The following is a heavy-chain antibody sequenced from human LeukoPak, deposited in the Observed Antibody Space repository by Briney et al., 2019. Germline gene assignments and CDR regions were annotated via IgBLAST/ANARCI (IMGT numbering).Heavy chain of an antibody. CDR3: ARDETLITRVRGGPLARYFDY. J-gene: IGHJ4*02. Sequence: SVKVSCKASGYTFTSYYMHWVRQAPGQGLEWMGGVIPIFGTANYAQKFQGRVTITADESTSTAYMELSSLRSEDTAVYYCARDETLITRVRGGPLARYFDYWGQGTLVTVSS. CDR2: VIPIFGTA. CDR1: GYTFTSYY. V-gene: IGHV1-69*13. D-gene: IGHD3-10*01.